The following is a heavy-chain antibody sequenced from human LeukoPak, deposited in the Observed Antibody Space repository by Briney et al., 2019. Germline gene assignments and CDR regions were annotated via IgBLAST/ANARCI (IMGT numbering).Heavy chain of an antibody. CDR3: TRGWDS. CDR1: GYTFSTYD. CDR2: MNPDSDDA. Sequence: VASVKVSCKASGYTFSTYDINWGRQAPGQGLEWMGWMNPDSDDADYAQKFQGRFSITMNTSITTAYMELSSLGFEDTAVYFCTRGWDSWGQGTLVTVSS. J-gene: IGHJ4*02. V-gene: IGHV1-8*01.